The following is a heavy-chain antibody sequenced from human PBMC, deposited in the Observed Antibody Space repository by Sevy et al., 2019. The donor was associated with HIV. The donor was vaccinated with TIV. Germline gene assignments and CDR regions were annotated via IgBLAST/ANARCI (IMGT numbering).Heavy chain of an antibody. CDR3: ARDPRIYGDYLLAYFDY. V-gene: IGHV3-30-3*01. J-gene: IGHJ4*02. CDR1: GFTFSSYA. CDR2: ISYDGSNK. D-gene: IGHD4-17*01. Sequence: GVSLRLSCAASGFTFSSYAMHWVRQAPGKGLEWVAVISYDGSNKYYADSVKGRFTISRDNSKNTLYLQMNSLRAEDTAVYYCARDPRIYGDYLLAYFDYWGQGTLVTVSS.